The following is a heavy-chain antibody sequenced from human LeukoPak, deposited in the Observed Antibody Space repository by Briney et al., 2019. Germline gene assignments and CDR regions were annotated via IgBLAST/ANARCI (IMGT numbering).Heavy chain of an antibody. CDR3: TTVRGSSYQYFQR. CDR1: GFTFSNAW. D-gene: IGHD6-13*01. CDR2: IKSKTDGGTT. V-gene: IGHV3-15*01. Sequence: GGSLRLSCAASGFTFSNAWMSWVRQAPGKGLEWVGRIKSKTDGGTTDYAAPVKGRFTISRDDSKNTLFLQVNSLKTEDTAVYYCTTVRGSSYQYFQRWGQGTLVTVSS. J-gene: IGHJ1*01.